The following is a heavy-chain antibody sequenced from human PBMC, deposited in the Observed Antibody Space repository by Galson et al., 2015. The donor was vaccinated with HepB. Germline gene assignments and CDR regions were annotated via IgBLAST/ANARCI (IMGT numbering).Heavy chain of an antibody. J-gene: IGHJ6*02. CDR3: ARDQGDDYVNYYYYHGMDV. CDR1: GFTVTGNF. Sequence: SLRLSCAASGFTVTGNFMSWVRQAPGKGLEWVSAIYTDGTTHYADSVKGRFTISRDNSKNTVFLQMNSLRTDDTAVYFCARDQGDDYVNYYYYHGMDVWGQGTTVTVSS. CDR2: IYTDGTT. D-gene: IGHD4-17*01. V-gene: IGHV3-53*05.